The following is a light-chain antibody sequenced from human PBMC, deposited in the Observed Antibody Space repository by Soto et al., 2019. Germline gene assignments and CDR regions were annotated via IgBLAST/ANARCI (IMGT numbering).Light chain of an antibody. J-gene: IGKJ3*01. CDR1: QSLSNF. Sequence: EIVLTQSPATLSLSPGERATLSCRASQSLSNFLAWYQQKPGQAPRLLIYDASHRATGIPIRFSGSGSGTDFTLTISSLEPEDFAFYYCQQRSNLFTFGPGTTVEIK. CDR2: DAS. CDR3: QQRSNLFT. V-gene: IGKV3-11*01.